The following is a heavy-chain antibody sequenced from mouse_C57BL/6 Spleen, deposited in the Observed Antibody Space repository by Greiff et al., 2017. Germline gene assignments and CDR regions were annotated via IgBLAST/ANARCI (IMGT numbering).Heavy chain of an antibody. Sequence: VQLQESGPGLVQPSQSLSITCTVSGFSLTSYGVHWVRQSPGKGLEWLGVIWSGGSTDYNAAFISRLSISKDNSKSQVFFKMNSLQADDTAIYYCARGELLLRDYAMDYWGQGTSVTVSS. CDR2: IWSGGST. V-gene: IGHV2-2*01. CDR1: GFSLTSYG. D-gene: IGHD1-1*01. J-gene: IGHJ4*01. CDR3: ARGELLLRDYAMDY.